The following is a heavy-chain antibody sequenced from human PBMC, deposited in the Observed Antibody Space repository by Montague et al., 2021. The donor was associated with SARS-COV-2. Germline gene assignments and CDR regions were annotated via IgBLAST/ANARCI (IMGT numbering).Heavy chain of an antibody. CDR3: ARDAEGIAARRSDAFDI. CDR1: GFTVSSTY. Sequence: SLRLSCAASGFTVSSTYMNWVRQAPGKGLEWVSVIYRGGSTYYADSVTGRFTISRDNSKNTLYLQMNSLSAEDTAVYYCARDAEGIAARRSDAFDIWGQGTMVTVSS. V-gene: IGHV3-53*01. D-gene: IGHD6-6*01. J-gene: IGHJ3*02. CDR2: IYRGGST.